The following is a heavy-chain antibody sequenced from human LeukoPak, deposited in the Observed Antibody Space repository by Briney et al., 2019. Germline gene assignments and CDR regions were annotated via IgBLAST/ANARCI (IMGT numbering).Heavy chain of an antibody. D-gene: IGHD6-19*01. CDR3: ARLYRNGWYLDY. CDR2: IDWNDDK. Sequence: ESGPALVKPTQTLTLTCTFSGFSLSTSGMSVNWIRQPPGTALEWLARIDWNDDKYYSTSLQTRLTISKDTSRNQVVLTMTNMDPVDTATYYCARLYRNGWYLDYWGQGTLVTVSS. J-gene: IGHJ4*02. CDR1: GFSLSTSGMS. V-gene: IGHV2-70*11.